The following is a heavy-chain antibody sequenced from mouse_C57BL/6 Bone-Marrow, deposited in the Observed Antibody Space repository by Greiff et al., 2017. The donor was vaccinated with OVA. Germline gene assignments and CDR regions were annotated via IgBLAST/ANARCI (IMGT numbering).Heavy chain of an antibody. CDR3: ARSEIYYGSSYVYWYFDV. CDR1: GYTFTSYW. Sequence: QVQLQQPGAELVKPGASVKLSCKASGYTFTSYWMHWVKQRPGRGLEWIGRIDPNSGGTKYNEKFKSKATLTVDKPSSTAYMPLSSLTSEDSAVYYCARSEIYYGSSYVYWYFDVWGTGTTVTVSS. V-gene: IGHV1-72*01. CDR2: IDPNSGGT. J-gene: IGHJ1*03. D-gene: IGHD1-1*01.